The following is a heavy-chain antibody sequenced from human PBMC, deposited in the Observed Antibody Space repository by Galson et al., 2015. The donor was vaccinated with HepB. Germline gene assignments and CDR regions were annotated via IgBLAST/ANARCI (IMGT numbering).Heavy chain of an antibody. CDR2: ISSGTTTK. CDR3: VFLRGNDLKPLDY. J-gene: IGHJ4*01. Sequence: SLRLSCAASTFIFSTYSMHWVRQAPGKGLEWISYISSGTTTKYYADSVKGRFTVTRDNAKNSLYLQMNSLRSDDTAVYYCVFLRGNDLKPLDYWGHGTLVTVSS. CDR1: TFIFSTYS. V-gene: IGHV3-48*04. D-gene: IGHD4-23*01.